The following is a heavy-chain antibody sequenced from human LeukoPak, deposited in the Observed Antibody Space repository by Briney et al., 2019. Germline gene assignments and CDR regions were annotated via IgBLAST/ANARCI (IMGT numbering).Heavy chain of an antibody. D-gene: IGHD3-10*01. V-gene: IGHV1-46*01. J-gene: IGHJ4*02. Sequence: ASVKVSCKASGYTFTSYYMHWVRQAPGQGLEWMGIINPSGGSTSYAQKFQGRVTMTRDMSTSTVYMELSSLRSEDTAVYYCAREGYGYYGSGSSFDYWGQGTLVTVSS. CDR3: AREGYGYYGSGSSFDY. CDR2: INPSGGST. CDR1: GYTFTSYY.